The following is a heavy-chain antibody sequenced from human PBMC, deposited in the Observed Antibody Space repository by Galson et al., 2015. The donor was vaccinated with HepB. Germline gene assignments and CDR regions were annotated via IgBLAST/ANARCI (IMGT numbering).Heavy chain of an antibody. CDR2: ISYDGSNK. D-gene: IGHD6-13*01. CDR3: ARDMAGSSWPYYYYGMDV. CDR1: GFTFSTYA. V-gene: IGHV3-30-3*01. J-gene: IGHJ6*02. Sequence: SLRLSCAASGFTFSTYAMHWVRQAPGQGLEWVAVISYDGSNKYYADSVKGRFTISRDNSKNTLYLQMNSLRAEDTAVYYCARDMAGSSWPYYYYGMDVWGQGTTVTVSS.